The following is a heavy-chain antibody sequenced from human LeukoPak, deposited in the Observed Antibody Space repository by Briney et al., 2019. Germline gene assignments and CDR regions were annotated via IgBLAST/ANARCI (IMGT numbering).Heavy chain of an antibody. CDR2: IYYSGTT. CDR1: GGSISTYY. D-gene: IGHD3-16*01. Sequence: SETLSLTCTVSGGSISTYYWSWIRQPPGKGLEWIGYIYYSGTTNYNPFLKSRVTISIDMSKNQFSLKLSSVTAADTAVYYCARVGLAGGFDYWGQGTLVTVFS. CDR3: ARVGLAGGFDY. J-gene: IGHJ4*02. V-gene: IGHV4-59*01.